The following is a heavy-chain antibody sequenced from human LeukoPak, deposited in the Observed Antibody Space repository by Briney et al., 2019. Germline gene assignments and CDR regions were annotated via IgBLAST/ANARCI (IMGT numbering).Heavy chain of an antibody. J-gene: IGHJ4*02. Sequence: SETLSLTCTVSGGSISSGSYYWSWIRQPAGKGLEWIGRIYTSGSTNYNPSLKSRVTISVDTSKNQFSLKLSSVTAADTAVYYCARQRDSSPSRGYWGQGTLVTVSS. CDR3: ARQRDSSPSRGY. D-gene: IGHD6-6*01. V-gene: IGHV4-61*02. CDR2: IYTSGST. CDR1: GGSISSGSYY.